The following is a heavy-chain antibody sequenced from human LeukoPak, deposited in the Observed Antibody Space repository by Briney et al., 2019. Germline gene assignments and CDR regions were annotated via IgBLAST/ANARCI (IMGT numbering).Heavy chain of an antibody. Sequence: ASVKVSCKASGYTFTSYDINWVRQATGQGLEWMGWMNPNSGNTGYAQKFQGRVTMTEDTSTDTAYMELSSLRSEDTAVYYCATVTYDSSGYYIPLDYWGQGTLVTVSS. CDR2: MNPNSGNT. CDR3: ATVTYDSSGYYIPLDY. CDR1: GYTFTSYD. D-gene: IGHD3-22*01. J-gene: IGHJ4*02. V-gene: IGHV1-8*01.